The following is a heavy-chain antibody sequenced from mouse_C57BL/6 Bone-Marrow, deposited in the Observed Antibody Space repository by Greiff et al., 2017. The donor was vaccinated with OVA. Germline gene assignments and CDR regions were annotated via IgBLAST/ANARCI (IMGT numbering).Heavy chain of an antibody. J-gene: IGHJ3*01. Sequence: QVTLKVSGPGILQPSQTLSLTCSFSGFSLNTFGMGVGWIRQPSGRGLEWLGHIWWDDDKYYNPVLKSRLIISKDTSNNQVFHKSANVDSADTAKYYSARGYYSNSSWFAYWGQGTLVTVSA. V-gene: IGHV8-8*01. CDR1: GFSLNTFGMG. D-gene: IGHD2-5*01. CDR2: IWWDDDK. CDR3: ARGYYSNSSWFAY.